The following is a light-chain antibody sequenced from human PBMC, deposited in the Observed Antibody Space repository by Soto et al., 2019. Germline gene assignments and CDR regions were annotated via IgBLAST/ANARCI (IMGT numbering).Light chain of an antibody. Sequence: QSALTQPPSASGSPGQSVTISCTGTSSDIGSYNSVAGYQQHPGKAPRLIIYEVSKRPSGVPDRVFGSKSGNTASLTVSGRQADDEADYYCSSVAGRSKDVFATGTKLTVL. V-gene: IGLV2-8*01. CDR2: EVS. J-gene: IGLJ1*01. CDR1: SSDIGSYNS. CDR3: SSVAGRSKDV.